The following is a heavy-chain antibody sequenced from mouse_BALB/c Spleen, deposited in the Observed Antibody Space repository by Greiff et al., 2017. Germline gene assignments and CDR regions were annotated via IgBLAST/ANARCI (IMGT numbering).Heavy chain of an antibody. J-gene: IGHJ4*01. V-gene: IGHV7-3*02. D-gene: IGHD2-14*01. Sequence: EVKLVESGGGLVQPGGSLRLSCATSGFTFTDYYMSWVRQPPGKALEWLGFIRNKANGYTTEYSASVKGRFTISRDNSQSILYLQMNTLRAEDSATYYCERVYYRYGGAMDYWGQGTSVTVSS. CDR3: ERVYYRYGGAMDY. CDR2: IRNKANGYTT. CDR1: GFTFTDYY.